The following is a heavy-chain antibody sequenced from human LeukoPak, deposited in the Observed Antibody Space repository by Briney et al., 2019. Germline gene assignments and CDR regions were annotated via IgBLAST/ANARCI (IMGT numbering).Heavy chain of an antibody. Sequence: GGSLRLSCAASGFTVSSNYMSWVRQAPGKGLEWVSVIYSGGSTYYADSVKGRFTISRDNSKNTLYLQMNSLRAVDTAVYYCARGGPHGSGSPFDYWGQGTLVTVSS. CDR1: GFTVSSNY. J-gene: IGHJ4*02. D-gene: IGHD3-10*01. CDR3: ARGGPHGSGSPFDY. CDR2: IYSGGST. V-gene: IGHV3-53*01.